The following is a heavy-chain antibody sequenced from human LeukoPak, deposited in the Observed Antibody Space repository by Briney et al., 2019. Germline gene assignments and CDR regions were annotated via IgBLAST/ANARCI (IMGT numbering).Heavy chain of an antibody. CDR2: ISAYNGNT. CDR3: ARGDSSGWSKYYFDY. D-gene: IGHD6-19*01. J-gene: IGHJ4*02. V-gene: IGHV1-18*01. CDR1: GYTFTSYG. Sequence: GASVKASCKASGYTFTSYGISWVRQAPGQGLEWMGWISAYNGNTNYAQKLQGRVTMTTDTSTSTAYMELSSLRSEDTAVYYCARGDSSGWSKYYFDYWGQGTLVTVSS.